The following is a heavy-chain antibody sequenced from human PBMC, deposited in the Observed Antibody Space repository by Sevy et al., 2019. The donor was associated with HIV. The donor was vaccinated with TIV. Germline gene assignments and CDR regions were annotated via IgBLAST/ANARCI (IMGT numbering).Heavy chain of an antibody. V-gene: IGHV4-59*01. CDR3: ARTSDYYDSSGYYYFPLSFDY. D-gene: IGHD3-22*01. Sequence: SETLSLTCTVSGGSISSYYWSWIWQPPGKGLEWIGYIYYSGSTNYNPSLKSRVAISVDTSKNQFSLKLSSVTAADTAVYYCARTSDYYDSSGYYYFPLSFDYWGQGTLVTVSS. CDR2: IYYSGST. J-gene: IGHJ4*02. CDR1: GGSISSYY.